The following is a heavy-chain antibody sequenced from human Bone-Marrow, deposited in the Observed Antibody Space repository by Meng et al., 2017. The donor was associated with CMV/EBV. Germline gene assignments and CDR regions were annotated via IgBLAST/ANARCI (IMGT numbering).Heavy chain of an antibody. CDR2: ITHSGST. Sequence: VQPQRVGIGLLKPSETPSPTCGVVGGPFSGYWSGVRPPPGKGLEWIGEITHSGSTNYNVSLKSRVTISIDTSKNQFSLKLSSVTATDTAVYYCAPGFRSWSGSYSSWGQGTLVTVSS. CDR3: APGFRSWSGSYSS. CDR1: GGPFSGY. J-gene: IGHJ4*02. D-gene: IGHD1-26*01. V-gene: IGHV4-34*01.